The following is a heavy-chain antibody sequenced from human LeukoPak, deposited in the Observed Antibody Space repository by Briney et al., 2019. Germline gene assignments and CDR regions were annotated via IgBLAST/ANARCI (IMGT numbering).Heavy chain of an antibody. Sequence: VASVKVSCKASGYTFTSYYMHWVRQAPGQGLEWMGIINPSGGSTSYAQKFQGRVTMTRDTSTSTVYMELSSLRSEDTAVYYCARDSPDYDFWSGYSNWYFDLWGRGTLVTVSS. CDR2: INPSGGST. CDR3: ARDSPDYDFWSGYSNWYFDL. D-gene: IGHD3-3*01. J-gene: IGHJ2*01. CDR1: GYTFTSYY. V-gene: IGHV1-46*01.